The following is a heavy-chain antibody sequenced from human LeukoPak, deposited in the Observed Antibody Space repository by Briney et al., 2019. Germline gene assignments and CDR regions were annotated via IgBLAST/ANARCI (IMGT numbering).Heavy chain of an antibody. CDR2: IYTSGST. Sequence: SETLSLTCTVSGGSISSYYWSWIRQPAGKGLEWIGRIYTSGSTNYNPSLKSRVTMSVDTSKNQFSLKLSSVTAADTAVYYCAGQQDIVVVPASYNYMDVWGKGTTVTVSS. CDR3: AGQQDIVVVPASYNYMDV. J-gene: IGHJ6*03. V-gene: IGHV4-4*07. CDR1: GGSISSYY. D-gene: IGHD2-2*01.